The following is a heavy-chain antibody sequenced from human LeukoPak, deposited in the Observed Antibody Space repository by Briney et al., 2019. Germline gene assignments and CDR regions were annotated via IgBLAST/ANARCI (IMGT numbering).Heavy chain of an antibody. J-gene: IGHJ4*02. D-gene: IGHD3-10*01. CDR2: INAGNGNT. Sequence: ASVKVSCKASGYTFTIYAMHWVRQAPGQRLEWMGWINAGNGNTKYSQKFQGRVTITRDTSASTAYMELSSLRSEDTAVYYCARYNYGSGSYAYWGQGTLVTVSS. V-gene: IGHV1-3*01. CDR3: ARYNYGSGSYAY. CDR1: GYTFTIYA.